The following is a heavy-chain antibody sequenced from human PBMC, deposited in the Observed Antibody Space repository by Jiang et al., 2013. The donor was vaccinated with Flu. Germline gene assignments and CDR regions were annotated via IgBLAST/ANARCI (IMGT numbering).Heavy chain of an antibody. CDR3: ARDRQIAAAGDALDI. CDR1: GYTFTSYG. CDR2: ISGYNGDI. Sequence: GAEVKKPGASVKVSCKASGYTFTSYGITWVRQAPGQGLEWMGWISGYNGDINYAQKLQGRVSMTTETSTSTVYMELRSLRSDDTAVYYCARDRQIAAAGDALDIWGQGTMVAVSS. V-gene: IGHV1-18*04. D-gene: IGHD6-13*01. J-gene: IGHJ3*02.